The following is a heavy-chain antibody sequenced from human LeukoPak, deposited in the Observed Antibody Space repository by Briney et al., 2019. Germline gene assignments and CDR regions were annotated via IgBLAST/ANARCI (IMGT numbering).Heavy chain of an antibody. J-gene: IGHJ6*02. CDR1: GFTFNSYA. CDR3: ARDGVLPYYYGSGERHYYAMDV. V-gene: IGHV3-23*01. CDR2: ISGSGGGT. Sequence: GGSLRLSCAASGFTFNSYAMSWVRQAPEKGLEWVATISGSGGGTYYADSVKGRFTISRDNAKDSLYLQMNSLRAEDTAVYYCARDGVLPYYYGSGERHYYAMDVWGQGTTVTVSS. D-gene: IGHD3-10*01.